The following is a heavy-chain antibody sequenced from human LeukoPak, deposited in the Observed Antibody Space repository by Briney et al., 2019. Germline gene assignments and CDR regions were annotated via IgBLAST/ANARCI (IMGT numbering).Heavy chain of an antibody. CDR3: AKGYSNGYGA. CDR2: IRQDASAV. V-gene: IGHV3-7*02. Sequence: GGSLRLSCAASGFTFSNYYMSWVRQAPGKGLEWVANIRQDASAVFYVDSLKGRFTVSRDNTKNSLYLQMSSLRVEDTAVYYCAKGYSNGYGAWGQGTLVTVSS. J-gene: IGHJ5*02. D-gene: IGHD5-18*01. CDR1: GFTFSNYY.